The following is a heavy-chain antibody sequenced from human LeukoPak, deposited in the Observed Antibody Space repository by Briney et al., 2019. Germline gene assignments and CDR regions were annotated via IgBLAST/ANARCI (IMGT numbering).Heavy chain of an antibody. CDR3: ARVGYYYDSSGYYFDY. Sequence: SVKVSCKASGYTFTSYGISWVRQAPGQGLEWMGGIIPIFGTANYAQKFQGRVTITADESTSTAYMELSSLRSEDTAVYYCARVGYYYDSSGYYFDYWGQGTLVTVSS. V-gene: IGHV1-69*13. CDR1: GYTFTSYG. J-gene: IGHJ4*02. D-gene: IGHD3-22*01. CDR2: IIPIFGTA.